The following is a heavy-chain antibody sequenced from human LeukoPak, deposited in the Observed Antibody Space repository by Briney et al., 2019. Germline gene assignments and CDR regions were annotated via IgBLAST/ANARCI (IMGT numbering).Heavy chain of an antibody. Sequence: NASETLSLTCTVSGDSISRSTYYWAWIRQPPGKGLEWIGSVYYGRSPYFNPSLESRATISVDTSKNHFSLKMSSVTAADTAVYYCARGGSGWSDFDYWGQGTLVTVSS. CDR1: GDSISRSTYY. J-gene: IGHJ4*02. V-gene: IGHV4-39*02. CDR2: VYYGRSP. CDR3: ARGGSGWSDFDY. D-gene: IGHD6-19*01.